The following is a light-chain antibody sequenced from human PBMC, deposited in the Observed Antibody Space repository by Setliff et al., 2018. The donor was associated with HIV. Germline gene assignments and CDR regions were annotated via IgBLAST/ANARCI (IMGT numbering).Light chain of an antibody. Sequence: QSALAQPASVSGSPGQSITISCTGTSSDVGGYNYVSWYQQHPGKAPKLMIYEVSNRPSGVSNRFSGSKSGNTASLTISGLQAEDEADYSCSSYTSSSTYVSGTGTKVTVL. V-gene: IGLV2-14*01. CDR2: EVS. CDR1: SSDVGGYNY. J-gene: IGLJ1*01. CDR3: SSYTSSSTYV.